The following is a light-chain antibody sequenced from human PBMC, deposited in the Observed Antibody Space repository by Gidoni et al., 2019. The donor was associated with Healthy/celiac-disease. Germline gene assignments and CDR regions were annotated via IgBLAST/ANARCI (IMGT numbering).Light chain of an antibody. CDR1: QSISSY. Sequence: DNKMPQSPSSLSESVGDRVTITCRASQSISSYLNWYQQKPGKAPKLLIYAASSLQSGVPSRFSGSGSGTDFTLTISSLQPEDFATYYCQQSYSTPLTFGGGTKVEIK. V-gene: IGKV1-39*01. CDR3: QQSYSTPLT. CDR2: AAS. J-gene: IGKJ4*01.